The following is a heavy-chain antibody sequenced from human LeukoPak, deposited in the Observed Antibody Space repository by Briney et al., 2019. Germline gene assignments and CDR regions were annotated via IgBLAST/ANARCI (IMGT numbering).Heavy chain of an antibody. CDR2: IYYSGST. CDR3: ARGRYGTVSRGWFDP. CDR1: GGSISSYY. V-gene: IGHV4-59*01. D-gene: IGHD3-22*01. J-gene: IGHJ5*02. Sequence: SETLSLTCTVSGGSISSYYWSWIRQPPGKGLEWIAYIYYSGSTNYNPSLKSRVTISVDTSKNQFSLKLSSVTAADTAVYYCARGRYGTVSRGWFDPWGQGTLVTVSS.